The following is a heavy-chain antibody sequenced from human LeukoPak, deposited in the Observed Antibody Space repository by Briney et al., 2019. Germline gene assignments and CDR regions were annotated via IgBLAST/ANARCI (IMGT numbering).Heavy chain of an antibody. J-gene: IGHJ3*02. Sequence: SETLSLTCAVYGGSFSGYYWSWIRQPPGKGLEWIEEINHSGSTNYNPSLKSRVTISVDTSKNQFSLKLGSVTAADTAVYYCARSPPYYYDSSRDAFDIWGQGTMVTVSS. CDR1: GGSFSGYY. CDR3: ARSPPYYYDSSRDAFDI. D-gene: IGHD3-22*01. CDR2: INHSGST. V-gene: IGHV4-34*01.